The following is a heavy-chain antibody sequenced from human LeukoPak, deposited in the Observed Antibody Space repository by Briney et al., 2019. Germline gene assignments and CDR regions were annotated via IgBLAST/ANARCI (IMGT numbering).Heavy chain of an antibody. CDR2: ISYDGSNK. D-gene: IGHD3-16*01. J-gene: IGHJ4*02. CDR1: GFTFSSYG. V-gene: IGHV3-30*18. Sequence: GRSLRLSCAASGFTFSSYGMHWVRQAPGKGLEWVAVISYDGSNKYYADSVKGRFTISRDNSKSTLYLQMNSLRAEDTAVYYCAKGDDYVWGTLGSYWGQGTLVTVSS. CDR3: AKGDDYVWGTLGSY.